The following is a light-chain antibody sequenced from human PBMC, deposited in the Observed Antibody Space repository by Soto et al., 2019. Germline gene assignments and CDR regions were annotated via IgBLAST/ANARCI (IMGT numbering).Light chain of an antibody. CDR1: SSDVGAYNY. CDR2: EVS. V-gene: IGLV2-14*01. J-gene: IGLJ3*02. Sequence: QSALTQPASVSGSPGQSITISCTGTSSDVGAYNYVSWYQQHPGKDPKLMIYEVSYRPSGVSDRFSGSRSGNTASLTISGLQAEDESDYYCSSYTSSTPWVFGGGTKLTVL. CDR3: SSYTSSTPWV.